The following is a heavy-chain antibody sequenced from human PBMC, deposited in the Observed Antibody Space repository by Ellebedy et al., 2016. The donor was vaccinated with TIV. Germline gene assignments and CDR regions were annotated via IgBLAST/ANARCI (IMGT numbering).Heavy chain of an antibody. D-gene: IGHD4-17*01. J-gene: IGHJ3*02. CDR2: ISRSSSYI. Sequence: PGGSLSLSCAASGFTFSSYSMNWVRQAPGKGLEWVSSISRSSSYIYYADSVKGRFTISRDNAKNSLYLQMNSLRAEDTAVYYCARETTVNDAFDIWGQGTMVTVSS. V-gene: IGHV3-21*01. CDR1: GFTFSSYS. CDR3: ARETTVNDAFDI.